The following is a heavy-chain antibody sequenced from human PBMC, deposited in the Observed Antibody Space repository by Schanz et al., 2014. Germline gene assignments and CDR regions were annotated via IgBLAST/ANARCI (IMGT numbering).Heavy chain of an antibody. CDR1: GYTFTSYS. J-gene: IGHJ4*02. V-gene: IGHV1-3*01. Sequence: QVQLVQSGAEVKKPGASVKVSCKASGYTFTSYSIHWVRQAPGQGLEWMGWINVGNGNMKYSQKFQGRVTITRDTSTSTVYMELSGLRSEDTAVYYCARDRLECGAECYSVEVFEIWGQGTLVIVSS. D-gene: IGHD2-21*01. CDR2: INVGNGNM. CDR3: ARDRLECGAECYSVEVFEI.